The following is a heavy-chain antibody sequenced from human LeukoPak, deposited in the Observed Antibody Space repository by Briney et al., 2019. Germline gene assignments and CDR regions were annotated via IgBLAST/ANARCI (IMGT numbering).Heavy chain of an antibody. D-gene: IGHD3-3*01. CDR3: ATRAPTYDFWSGYYMGV. CDR1: GYIFTSYW. Sequence: GESLKISCKGSGYIFTSYWIGWVRQMPGKGLEWMGIIYPGDSDTRYSPSFQGQVTISADKSISTAYLQWSSLKASDTAMYYCATRAPTYDFWSGYYMGVWGQGTTVTVSS. V-gene: IGHV5-51*01. CDR2: IYPGDSDT. J-gene: IGHJ6*02.